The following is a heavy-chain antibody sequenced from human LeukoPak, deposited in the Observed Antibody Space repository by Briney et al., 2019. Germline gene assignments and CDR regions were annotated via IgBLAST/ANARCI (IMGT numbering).Heavy chain of an antibody. CDR3: AREDSNSPRTNYYYYGMDV. D-gene: IGHD4-11*01. CDR1: GFPFSTYA. CDR2: ITGSGGFT. J-gene: IGHJ6*02. V-gene: IGHV3-23*01. Sequence: GGSLRLSCAASGFPFSTYAMNWVRQAPGKGLEWVSVITGSGGFTQYADSVKGRFTISRDNSKNTLYLQMNSLRAEDTAVYYCAREDSNSPRTNYYYYGMDVWGQGTTVTVSS.